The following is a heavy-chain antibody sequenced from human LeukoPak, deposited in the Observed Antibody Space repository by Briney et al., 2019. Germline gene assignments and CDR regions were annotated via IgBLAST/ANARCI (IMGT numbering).Heavy chain of an antibody. CDR1: GGSISSYY. D-gene: IGHD3-9*01. CDR2: IYTSGST. J-gene: IGHJ3*02. CDR3: ARDVPYDYDILTGYWAPDAFDI. V-gene: IGHV4-4*07. Sequence: SETLSLTCTVSGGSISSYYWSWIRQPAGKGLEWIGRIYTSGSTNYNPSLKSRFTMSVDTSKNQFSLKLSSVTAADTAVYYCARDVPYDYDILTGYWAPDAFDIWGQGTMVTVSS.